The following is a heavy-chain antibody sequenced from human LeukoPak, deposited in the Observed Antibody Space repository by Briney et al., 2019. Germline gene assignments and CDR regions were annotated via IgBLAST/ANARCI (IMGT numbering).Heavy chain of an antibody. CDR2: INPNSGGT. Sequence: GASVKVSCKASGYTFTSYGISWVRQAPGQGLEWMGWINPNSGGTNYAQKFQGRVTMTRDTSISTAYMELSRLRSDDTAVYYCAREKRVYYASLYYMDVWGKGTTVTVSS. D-gene: IGHD3-10*01. V-gene: IGHV1-2*02. CDR3: AREKRVYYASLYYMDV. CDR1: GYTFTSYG. J-gene: IGHJ6*03.